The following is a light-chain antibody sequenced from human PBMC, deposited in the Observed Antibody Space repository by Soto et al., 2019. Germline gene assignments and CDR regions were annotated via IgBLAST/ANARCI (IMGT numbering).Light chain of an antibody. CDR3: QQYHSSPWT. Sequence: EIVLPQSHGTLSLSPGESATLSCRASQSIGNNNVAWYQQKPGQAPRLLFYGAFNRASGIPDRFSGSGSGTDFTLTISRVEPVDFAVYSCQQYHSSPWTFGQGTKVDI. J-gene: IGKJ1*01. V-gene: IGKV3-20*01. CDR2: GAF. CDR1: QSIGNNN.